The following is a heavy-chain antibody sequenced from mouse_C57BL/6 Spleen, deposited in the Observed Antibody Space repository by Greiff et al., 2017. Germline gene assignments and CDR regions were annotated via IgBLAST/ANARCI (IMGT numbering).Heavy chain of an antibody. Sequence: VKLQESGAELVKPGASVKMSCKASGYTFTTYPIEWMKQNHGKSLEWIGNFHPYNDDTKYNEKFKGKATLTVEKSSSTVYLELSRLTSDDSAVYYCARKGNYYGSIDYWGKGTTLTVSS. D-gene: IGHD1-1*01. J-gene: IGHJ2*01. V-gene: IGHV1-47*01. CDR1: GYTFTTYP. CDR3: ARKGNYYGSIDY. CDR2: FHPYNDDT.